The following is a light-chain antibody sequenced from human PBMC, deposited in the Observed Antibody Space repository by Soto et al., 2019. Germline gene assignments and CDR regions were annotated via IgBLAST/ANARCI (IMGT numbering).Light chain of an antibody. CDR1: QSVLYSSNNNNY. V-gene: IGKV4-1*01. CDR2: WAS. Sequence: DIVMTQSPDSLAVSLGERATINCKSSQSVLYSSNNNNYLAWYQQKPGQPPRLLIYWASTRESGVPDRFSGSGSGTDFTLTISSVQAEDVAVYYCQQYYSTPLTFGGGTKVDIK. J-gene: IGKJ4*01. CDR3: QQYYSTPLT.